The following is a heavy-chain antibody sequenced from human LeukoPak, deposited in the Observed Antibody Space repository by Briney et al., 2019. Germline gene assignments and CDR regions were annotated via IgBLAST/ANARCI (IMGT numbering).Heavy chain of an antibody. CDR2: ISAYNGNT. Sequence: ASVKVSCTASGYTFTSYGISWVRQAPGQGLEWMGWISAYNGNTNYAQKLQGRVTMTTDTSTSTACMELRSLRSDDTAVYYCARSLITAAGPDSWGQGTLVTVSS. CDR3: ARSLITAAGPDS. J-gene: IGHJ4*02. V-gene: IGHV1-18*01. D-gene: IGHD6-13*01. CDR1: GYTFTSYG.